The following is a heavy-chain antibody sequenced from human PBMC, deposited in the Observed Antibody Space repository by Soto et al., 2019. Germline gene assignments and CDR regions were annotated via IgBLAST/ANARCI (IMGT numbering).Heavy chain of an antibody. V-gene: IGHV3-23*01. D-gene: IGHD5-18*01. CDR2: ISGSGGST. CDR1: GFTFSSYA. CDR3: AKLYSRHYYFDY. Sequence: EVQLLESGGGLVQPGGSLRLSCAASGFTFSSYAMSWVRQAPGKGLEWVSAISGSGGSTYYADSVKGRFTISRDNSKNTLYLKMNSLRAEDTAVYYCAKLYSRHYYFDYWGQGTLVTVSS. J-gene: IGHJ4*02.